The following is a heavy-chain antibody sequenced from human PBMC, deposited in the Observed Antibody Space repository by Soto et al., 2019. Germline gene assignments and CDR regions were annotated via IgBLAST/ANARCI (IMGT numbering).Heavy chain of an antibody. J-gene: IGHJ4*02. CDR3: ARLDLCYDY. D-gene: IGHD2-15*01. CDR1: VGAITNDCYY. Sequence: QVQLQESGPGLVKPSQTLSLTCNVSVGAITNDCYYWSWIRQHPGKALEWIGNIHYSGVTYYNPTLTSRAAISVDISKHQFSLKLNSVTAADTAVYYCARLDLCYDYWGQGILVTVSS. V-gene: IGHV4-31*03. CDR2: IHYSGVT.